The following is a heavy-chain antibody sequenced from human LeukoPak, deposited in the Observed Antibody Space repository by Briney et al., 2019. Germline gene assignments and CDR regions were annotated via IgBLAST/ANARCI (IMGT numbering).Heavy chain of an antibody. CDR3: ARAPPGYNNKWDFEY. CDR2: ICAKNVNT. D-gene: IGHD5-24*01. J-gene: IGHJ4*01. CDR1: GYTLTNYG. Sequence: ASVKVSCKASGYTLTNYGVTWVRQVPGEGLEWMGWICAKNVNTKYEQKVRGRDTMTIDRSTDTAYMELNSLRFDDRVVYYFARAPPGYNNKWDFEYWGDGALFSVSS. V-gene: IGHV1-18*04.